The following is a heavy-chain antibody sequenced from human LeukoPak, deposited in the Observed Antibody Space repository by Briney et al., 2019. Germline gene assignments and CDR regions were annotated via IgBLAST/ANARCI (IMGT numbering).Heavy chain of an antibody. Sequence: QPSETLSLTCTVSGGSISSSSYYWGWIRQPPGKGLEWVANIRQDGSEKRYVDSVKGRFSISRDNAKNSLYLQMSSLRAEDTAVYYCARATYVSSSQSLGYWGQGTLVTVSS. J-gene: IGHJ4*02. V-gene: IGHV3-7*03. CDR1: GGSISSSSYY. D-gene: IGHD6-6*01. CDR2: IRQDGSEK. CDR3: ARATYVSSSQSLGY.